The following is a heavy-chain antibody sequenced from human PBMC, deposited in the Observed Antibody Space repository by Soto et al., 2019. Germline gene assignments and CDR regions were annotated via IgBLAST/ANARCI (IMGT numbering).Heavy chain of an antibody. CDR1: GFTISRYY. CDR2: IYYSGST. CDR3: VRRGGRYLPFDY. Sequence: SETLSLTSPVSGFTISRYYWSWFRQPPGKGLEWIGYIYYSGSTKYTPSLKSRVNISVVTSKNQFSLKLSSVTAANTAVYYCVRRGGRYLPFDYWGQGALVTVSS. J-gene: IGHJ4*02. V-gene: IGHV4-59*08. D-gene: IGHD1-26*01.